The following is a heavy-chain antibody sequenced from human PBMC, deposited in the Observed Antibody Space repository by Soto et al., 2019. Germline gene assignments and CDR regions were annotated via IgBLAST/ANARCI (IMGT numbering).Heavy chain of an antibody. J-gene: IGHJ4*02. CDR3: ARDAQGVVNNYFDY. CDR1: GFTFSSYA. CDR2: ISYDGSNK. Sequence: QVQLVESGGGVVQPGRSLRLSCAASGFTFSSYAMHWVRQAPGKGLEGVAVISYDGSNKYYADSVKGRFTISRDNSKNTLYLQMNSLRAEDTAVYYCARDAQGVVNNYFDYWGQGTLVTVSS. V-gene: IGHV3-30-3*01. D-gene: IGHD3-3*01.